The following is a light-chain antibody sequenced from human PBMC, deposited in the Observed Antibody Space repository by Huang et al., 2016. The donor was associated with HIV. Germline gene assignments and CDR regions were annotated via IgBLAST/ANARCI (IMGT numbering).Light chain of an antibody. J-gene: IGKJ3*01. CDR2: GAS. CDR3: QQYNNWPPLT. CDR1: QSVSTN. V-gene: IGKV3-15*01. Sequence: EIVMTQSPATLSVSPGERATLSCRVSQSVSTNLAWYQQMPGQAPRLLIYGASTRATGVPARFSGSGFGTEFTLTISSLQSEDFAVYYCQQYNNWPPLTFGPGTKVDIQ.